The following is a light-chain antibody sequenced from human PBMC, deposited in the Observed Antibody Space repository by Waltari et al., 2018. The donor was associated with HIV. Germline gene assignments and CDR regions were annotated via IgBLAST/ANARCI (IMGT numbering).Light chain of an antibody. CDR3: QTWDNGIRV. CDR1: SGHTASA. V-gene: IGLV4-69*01. CDR2: LKSDGSQ. Sequence: QLALTQSPSASASLAASVTLTCTLSSGHTASAIAWHLQQPERGPRFVMNLKSDGSQSKGDGIPDRFSGSSSGAERFLTISGLQSEDEGDYYCQTWDNGIRVFGGGTKLTVL. J-gene: IGLJ3*02.